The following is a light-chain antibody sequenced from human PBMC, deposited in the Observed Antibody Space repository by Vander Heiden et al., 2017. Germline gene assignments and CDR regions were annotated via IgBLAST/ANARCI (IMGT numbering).Light chain of an antibody. CDR3: QSADSSWV. CDR2: KDS. CDR1: ALPKQY. Sequence: SYELTQPPSVSVSPGQTARITCSGDALPKQYAYWYQQKPGQAPVLVIYKDSERPSGIPERFSGSSSGTTVTLTISGVQAEDEVDYYCQSADSSWVFGGGTKLTVL. J-gene: IGLJ3*02. V-gene: IGLV3-25*03.